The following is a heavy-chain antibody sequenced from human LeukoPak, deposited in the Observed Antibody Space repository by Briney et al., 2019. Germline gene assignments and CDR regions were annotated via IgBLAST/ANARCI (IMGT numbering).Heavy chain of an antibody. CDR2: INPKIGGT. J-gene: IGHJ6*03. V-gene: IGHV1-2*02. CDR1: GYTFTGYY. Sequence: ASVKVSCKASGYTFTGYYMHSVRQAPGQGLEWMGWINPKIGGTNSAQKFQGSVTMTRDTSISTAYMELSRLRSDDTAVYYCARDYSVSYYYYYYMDVWGKGTTVTVSS. D-gene: IGHD4-17*01. CDR3: ARDYSVSYYYYYYMDV.